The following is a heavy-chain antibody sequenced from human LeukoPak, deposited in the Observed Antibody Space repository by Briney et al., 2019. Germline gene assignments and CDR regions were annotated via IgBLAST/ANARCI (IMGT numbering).Heavy chain of an antibody. J-gene: IGHJ4*02. V-gene: IGHV4-39*01. Sequence: SETLSLTCTVSGVSISSSNSYWGWIRQPPGKGLEWIGSIYYSGSTYYNPSLKSRVTISVDTSKNQFSLKLSSVTAADTAVYYCARISIAVAGTFDYWGRGTLVTVSS. D-gene: IGHD6-19*01. CDR3: ARISIAVAGTFDY. CDR2: IYYSGST. CDR1: GVSISSSNSY.